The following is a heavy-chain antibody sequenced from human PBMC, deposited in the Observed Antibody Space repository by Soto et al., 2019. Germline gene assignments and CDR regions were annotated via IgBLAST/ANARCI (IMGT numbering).Heavy chain of an antibody. V-gene: IGHV3-23*01. CDR3: AILDLYHTNDYGS. Sequence: EVQLLESGGGLVQPGGSLRLSCAASGFTFSSYAMSWVRQAPGKGLEWVSVISCSGGGTYYADSVKGRFTTSRDNSKNTLYLQMNSLRAEETAVYYCAILDLYHTNDYGSWGQGTLVTVSS. D-gene: IGHD2-8*01. CDR2: ISCSGGGT. CDR1: GFTFSSYA. J-gene: IGHJ4*02.